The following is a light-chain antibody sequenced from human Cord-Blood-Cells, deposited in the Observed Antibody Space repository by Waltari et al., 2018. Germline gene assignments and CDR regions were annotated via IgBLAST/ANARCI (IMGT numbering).Light chain of an antibody. CDR1: SRDAGGFNY. J-gene: IGLJ2*01. Sequence: YALTQPASVSGSPGQSIPLSCTGTSRDAGGFNYVSWYQQHPGKAPKLMIYEVSNRPSGVSNRFSGSKSGNTASLTISGLQAEDEADYYCSSYTSSSTVVFGGGTKLTVL. CDR3: SSYTSSSTVV. CDR2: EVS. V-gene: IGLV2-14*01.